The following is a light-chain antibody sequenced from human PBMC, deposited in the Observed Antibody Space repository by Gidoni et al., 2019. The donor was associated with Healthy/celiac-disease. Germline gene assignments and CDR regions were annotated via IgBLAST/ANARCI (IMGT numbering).Light chain of an antibody. Sequence: SYELTQPPSVPVPPGQTASITCSGDKLGDKYACWYQQKPGQSPVLVIYQDIKRPSGIPERFSGSNSGNTATLTISGTQAMDEADYYCQAWDSSTVVFGGGTKLTVL. CDR3: QAWDSSTVV. CDR1: KLGDKY. CDR2: QDI. V-gene: IGLV3-1*01. J-gene: IGLJ2*01.